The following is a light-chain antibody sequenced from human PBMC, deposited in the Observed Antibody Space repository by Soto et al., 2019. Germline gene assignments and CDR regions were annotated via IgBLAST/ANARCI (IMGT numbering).Light chain of an antibody. CDR1: QSVGKY. CDR3: QQRFSWPPT. V-gene: IGKV3-11*01. J-gene: IGKJ4*01. Sequence: EIGLTQSPATLSLSPGDRATLSCRASQSVGKYLACYQQKPGQAPRPLIQDTSTRATGVPDTFSGSGSGTEFTLTISSLEPEDSAMYYCQQRFSWPPTFGGGTHVEIK. CDR2: DTS.